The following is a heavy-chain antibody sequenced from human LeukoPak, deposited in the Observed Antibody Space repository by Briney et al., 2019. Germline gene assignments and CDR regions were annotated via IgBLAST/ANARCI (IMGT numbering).Heavy chain of an antibody. CDR2: IYHSGST. Sequence: PSETLSLTCAVSGYSISSGYYWGCIRQPPGKGLEWVGNIYHSGSTYYNPSLKSRVTISVDTSKNQFSLKLSSVTAADTGVYFCARLKYNSGGAFDIWGQGTMVTVSS. CDR1: GYSISSGYY. V-gene: IGHV4-38-2*01. D-gene: IGHD1-1*01. CDR3: ARLKYNSGGAFDI. J-gene: IGHJ3*02.